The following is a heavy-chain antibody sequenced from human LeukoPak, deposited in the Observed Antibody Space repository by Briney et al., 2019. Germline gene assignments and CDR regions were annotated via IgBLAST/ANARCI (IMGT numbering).Heavy chain of an antibody. D-gene: IGHD6-13*01. CDR1: GGSITTYY. J-gene: IGHJ4*02. CDR3: ARLTTSSSWFVGSYFDY. V-gene: IGHV4-59*01. CDR2: MYYSGST. Sequence: SETLSLTCTVSGGSITTYYWSWIRQPPGKGLEWIGYMYYSGSTNYNPSLKSRVTISVDTSKNQFSLKLSSVTAADTAVYYCARLTTSSSWFVGSYFDYWGQGTLVTVSS.